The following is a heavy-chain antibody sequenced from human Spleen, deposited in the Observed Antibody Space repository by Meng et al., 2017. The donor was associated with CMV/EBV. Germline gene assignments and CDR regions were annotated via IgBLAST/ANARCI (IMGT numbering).Heavy chain of an antibody. J-gene: IGHJ4*02. CDR3: APRGLTGDFDY. CDR1: GFSLSTSGVA. D-gene: IGHD3-10*01. CDR2: IYWNDDN. V-gene: IGHV2-5*01. Sequence: SGPTLVKPTQTLTLACTFSGFSLSTSGVAVGWIRQPPGKALVWLAVIYWNDDNHYSPSLKSRLTITKDTYKTQVVLKMTNMDLVDTATYYCAPRGLTGDFDYRGQGTLVTVSS.